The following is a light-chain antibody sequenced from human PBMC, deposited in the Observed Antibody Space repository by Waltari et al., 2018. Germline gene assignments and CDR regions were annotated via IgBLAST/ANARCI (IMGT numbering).Light chain of an antibody. Sequence: SYVLTQPPSVSVAPGQTARITCGGNHIGSKSIHGYQQKPGQAPVLVVYDDSDRPSGLPERFSGSNSENTATLTISRVEAGDEADFYCQVWDGNNDHPWVFGGGTKLTVL. CDR1: HIGSKS. CDR2: DDS. J-gene: IGLJ3*02. CDR3: QVWDGNNDHPWV. V-gene: IGLV3-21*02.